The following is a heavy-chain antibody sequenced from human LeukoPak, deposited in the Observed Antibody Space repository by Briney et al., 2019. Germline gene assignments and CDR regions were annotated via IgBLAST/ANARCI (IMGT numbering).Heavy chain of an antibody. J-gene: IGHJ4*02. D-gene: IGHD1-14*01. CDR1: DFTFSTFT. V-gene: IGHV3-48*01. CDR2: VSSSSRTI. CDR3: ARGSPRGGLDS. Sequence: GGSLRLSCAASDFTFSTFTMYWVRQAPGKGLEWVSSVSSSSRTINYADSVQGRSTVSRDNANNSMYLQINDLRREDTAVYYCARGSPRGGLDSWGQGTLVTVSS.